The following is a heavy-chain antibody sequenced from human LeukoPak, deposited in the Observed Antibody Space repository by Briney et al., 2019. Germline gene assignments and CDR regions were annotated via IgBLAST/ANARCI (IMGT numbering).Heavy chain of an antibody. D-gene: IGHD3-10*01. CDR3: ARSELLWFGRVNSGFDY. CDR2: IYYSGST. J-gene: IGHJ4*02. CDR1: GDSISTYY. Sequence: SETLSLTCTVSGDSISTYYWSWIRQPPGKGLEWIGYIYYSGSTNYNPSLKSRVTMSVDTSKNQFSLRLSSVTAADTAVYYCARSELLWFGRVNSGFDYWGQGTLVTVSA. V-gene: IGHV4-59*01.